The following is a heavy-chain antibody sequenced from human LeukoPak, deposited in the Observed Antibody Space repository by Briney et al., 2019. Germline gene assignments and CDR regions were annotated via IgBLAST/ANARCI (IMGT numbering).Heavy chain of an antibody. CDR1: GFTFSTYA. Sequence: EPGGFLRLSCAASGFTFSTYAMHWVRQAPGKGLEWVAFISYDGTNKYCADSVKGRFTISRDNSKNTLYLQMNSLRAEDTALYYCAREILTGYAFDIWGQGTMVTVSS. CDR3: AREILTGYAFDI. CDR2: ISYDGTNK. V-gene: IGHV3-30-3*01. D-gene: IGHD7-27*01. J-gene: IGHJ3*02.